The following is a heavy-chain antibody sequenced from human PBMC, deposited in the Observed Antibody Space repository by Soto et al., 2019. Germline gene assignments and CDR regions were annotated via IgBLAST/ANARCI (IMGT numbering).Heavy chain of an antibody. CDR1: GFSLSTGGGG. Sequence: QLTLKESGPTLVKPTQTLTLTCTFSGFSLSTGGGGVVWIRQPPGKALEWLALIYWNDDKRYSPSLKSRLTITQDTSNNQVVRTMTNMAPVDPATYYCARRPNGGMDCLGVWGHGTTVTVAS. CDR2: IYWNDDK. J-gene: IGHJ6*02. CDR3: ARRPNGGMDCLGV. V-gene: IGHV2-5*01. D-gene: IGHD7-27*01.